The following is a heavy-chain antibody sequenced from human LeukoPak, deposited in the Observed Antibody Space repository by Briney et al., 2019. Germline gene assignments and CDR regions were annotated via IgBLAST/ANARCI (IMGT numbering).Heavy chain of an antibody. Sequence: GWCLSLSRAACVFTLRRYRMSGVRQAPGKGREGVANIKQDGSEKYYVDSVKGRFTISRDNAKNSLYLQMNSLRAEDTAVYYCARVDFDWLFDYWGQGTLVTVSS. CDR2: IKQDGSEK. CDR1: VFTLRRYR. J-gene: IGHJ4*02. CDR3: ARVDFDWLFDY. D-gene: IGHD3-9*01. V-gene: IGHV3-7*01.